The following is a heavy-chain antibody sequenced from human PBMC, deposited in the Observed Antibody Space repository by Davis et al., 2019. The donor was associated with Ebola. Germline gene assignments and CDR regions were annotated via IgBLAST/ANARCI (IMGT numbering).Heavy chain of an antibody. Sequence: APVKVSCKTSGYIFTSYGITWVRQAPGQGLEWMGWISAYNGNTNYAQNVQDRVTMTTDTSTSIAYMELRSLRSDDTAVYYCARDLGKTLADHADYWGQGTLVTVSS. J-gene: IGHJ4*02. V-gene: IGHV1-18*01. CDR1: GYIFTSYG. CDR2: ISAYNGNT. D-gene: IGHD6-19*01. CDR3: ARDLGKTLADHADY.